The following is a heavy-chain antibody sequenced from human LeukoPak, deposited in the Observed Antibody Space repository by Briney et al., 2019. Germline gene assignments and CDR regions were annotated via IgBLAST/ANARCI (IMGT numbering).Heavy chain of an antibody. CDR1: DFSVNNNY. CDR2: MDNFGIK. V-gene: IGHV3-53*01. D-gene: IGHD3-10*01. CDR3: AGGKYYGLGTHPGYLGY. J-gene: IGHJ4*02. Sequence: GGSLRLSCAASDFSVNNNYVDWVRQAPGKGLEWVSCMDNFGIKRYADSVQGRFTVSRDSARDMVFLQMNSLRVEDTAVYYCAGGKYYGLGTHPGYLGYWGLGTMVTVSS.